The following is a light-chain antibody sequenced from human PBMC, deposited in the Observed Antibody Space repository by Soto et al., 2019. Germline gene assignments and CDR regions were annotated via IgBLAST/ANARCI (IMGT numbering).Light chain of an antibody. CDR1: QTINSY. V-gene: IGKV1-39*01. CDR3: QQSYSSPRT. J-gene: IGKJ1*01. CDR2: AAS. Sequence: DIQMTQYPSTLSASVGDRVTVTCRASQTINSYLNWYQQTPGKAPKLLIYAASSLQSGVPSRFSGSGSGTDFTLTISRLQPEDFATYYCQQSYSSPRTFGQGTKVDI.